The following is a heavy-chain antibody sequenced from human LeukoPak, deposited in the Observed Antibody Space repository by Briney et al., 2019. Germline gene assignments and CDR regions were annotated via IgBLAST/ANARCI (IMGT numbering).Heavy chain of an antibody. V-gene: IGHV3-30*04. CDR3: APKDRGFDP. Sequence: GGSLRLSCAASGFTFSSYAMHWVRQAPGKGLEWVAVISYDGSIKHFADSVKGRLTISRDNSKNTLYLQMNSLRAEDTAVYYCAPKDRGFDPWGQGTLVTVSS. CDR2: ISYDGSIK. CDR1: GFTFSSYA. J-gene: IGHJ5*02. D-gene: IGHD2-15*01.